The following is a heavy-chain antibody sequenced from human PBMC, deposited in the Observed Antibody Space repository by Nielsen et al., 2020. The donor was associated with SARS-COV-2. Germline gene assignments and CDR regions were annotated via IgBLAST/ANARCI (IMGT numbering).Heavy chain of an antibody. CDR1: GFTFSSYM. Sequence: GESLKISCEASGFTFSSYMMTWVRQTAGKRLEWVASIGNSGAGTYRADSVKGRFTISRDNFKNTLYLEMKYLRAEDTAVYFCAKSAVAGTERIWYLYYHIDVWGKGTSVTVSS. CDR3: AKSAVAGTERIWYLYYHIDV. V-gene: IGHV3-23*01. J-gene: IGHJ6*03. CDR2: IGNSGAGT. D-gene: IGHD6-19*01.